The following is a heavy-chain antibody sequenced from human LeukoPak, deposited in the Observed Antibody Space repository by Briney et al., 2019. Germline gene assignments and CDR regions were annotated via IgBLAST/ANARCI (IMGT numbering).Heavy chain of an antibody. V-gene: IGHV1-69*05. J-gene: IGHJ4*02. CDR2: IIPIFGTA. CDR1: GGTFSSYA. D-gene: IGHD3-9*01. Sequence: GASVKVSCKASGGTFSSYAISWVRQAHGQGLEWMGGIIPIFGTANYAQKFQGRVTITTDESTSTAYMELSSLRSEDTAVYYCARTPLRYFEPHHPPFDYWGQGTLVTVSS. CDR3: ARTPLRYFEPHHPPFDY.